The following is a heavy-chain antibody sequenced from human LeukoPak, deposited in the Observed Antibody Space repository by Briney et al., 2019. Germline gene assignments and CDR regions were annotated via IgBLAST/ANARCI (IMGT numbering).Heavy chain of an antibody. Sequence: AGGSLKLSCADSGCTFSSYWMSWVRQAPGKGLEWVANIKQDGSEKYYVDSVKSRFTISRDNAKNSLYLQMNSLRAEDTAVYYCARDKWELLSWFDPWGQGTLVTVSS. CDR1: GCTFSSYW. J-gene: IGHJ5*02. D-gene: IGHD1-26*01. CDR3: ARDKWELLSWFDP. V-gene: IGHV3-7*01. CDR2: IKQDGSEK.